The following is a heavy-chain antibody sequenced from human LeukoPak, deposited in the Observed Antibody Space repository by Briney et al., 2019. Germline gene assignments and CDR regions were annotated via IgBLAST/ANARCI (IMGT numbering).Heavy chain of an antibody. CDR1: GFTFSSYG. CDR3: ARSALLWFGPDAFDI. J-gene: IGHJ3*02. CDR2: ISGSGGST. Sequence: GGSLRLSCAASGFTFSSYGMSWVRQAPGKGLEWVSAISGSGGSTYYADSVKGRFTISRDNSKNTLYLQMNSLRAEDTAVYYCARSALLWFGPDAFDIWGQGTMVTVSS. V-gene: IGHV3-23*01. D-gene: IGHD3-10*01.